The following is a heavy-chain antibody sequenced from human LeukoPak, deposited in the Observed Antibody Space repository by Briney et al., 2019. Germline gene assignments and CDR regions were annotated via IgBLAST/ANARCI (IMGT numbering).Heavy chain of an antibody. Sequence: GGSLRLSCAASGFTFSYYWMSWVRQAPGKGLEWVANIKQDGSEKYYVDSVKGRFTISRDNAKNSLYLQMDSLRAEDTAVYFCARGGLGNYFDYWGQGTLVTVSS. CDR3: ARGGLGNYFDY. J-gene: IGHJ4*02. CDR1: GFTFSYYW. D-gene: IGHD3-16*01. CDR2: IKQDGSEK. V-gene: IGHV3-7*04.